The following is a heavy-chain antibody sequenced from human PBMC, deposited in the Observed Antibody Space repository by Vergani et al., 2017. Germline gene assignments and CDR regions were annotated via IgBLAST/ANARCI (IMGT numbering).Heavy chain of an antibody. D-gene: IGHD4-23*01. V-gene: IGHV5-51*01. CDR3: ARHIDTYGGNSGLDY. Sequence: EVMLVQSGAEVKKPGESLKISCKYSQSSFISNEIAWVRQMSGKGLQWMGNINPIDSKIAYSPSFQGQAIMSLDKSITTAYLQWRSLKASDTAMYYCARHIDTYGGNSGLDYWGQGTLVTVSS. CDR2: INPIDSKI. J-gene: IGHJ4*02. CDR1: QSSFISNE.